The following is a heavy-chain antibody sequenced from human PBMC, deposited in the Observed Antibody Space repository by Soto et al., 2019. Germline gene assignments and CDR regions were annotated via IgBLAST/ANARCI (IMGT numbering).Heavy chain of an antibody. D-gene: IGHD5-12*01. CDR3: ARAYSGYDYYFDY. CDR2: IYYSGST. V-gene: IGHV4-39*07. CDR1: GGSISSSSYY. Sequence: SETLSLTCTVSGGSISSSSYYWGWIRQPPGKGLEWIGSIYYSGSTYYNPSLKSRVTISVDTSKNQFSLKLSSVTAADTAVYYCARAYSGYDYYFDYWGQGTLVTVSS. J-gene: IGHJ4*02.